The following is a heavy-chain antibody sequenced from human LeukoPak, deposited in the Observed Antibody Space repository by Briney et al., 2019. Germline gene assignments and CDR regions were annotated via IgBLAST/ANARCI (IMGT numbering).Heavy chain of an antibody. V-gene: IGHV4-61*01. Sequence: SETLSLTCTVSGGSISSSSYYWSWLRQPPGKGLEWIGYIYYSGSTNYNPSLKSRVTISVDTSKNQFSLKLSSVTAADTAVYYCARAGDYDPFDYWGQGTLVSVSS. CDR2: IYYSGST. CDR1: GGSISSSSYY. CDR3: ARAGDYDPFDY. D-gene: IGHD4-17*01. J-gene: IGHJ4*02.